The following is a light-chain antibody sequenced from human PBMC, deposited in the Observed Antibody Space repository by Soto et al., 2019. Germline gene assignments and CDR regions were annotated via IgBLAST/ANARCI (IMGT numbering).Light chain of an antibody. V-gene: IGKV1-39*01. CDR3: QQIYSAPLT. CDR2: AAS. CDR1: QSITTY. Sequence: DIQMTQSPSSLSASVGDRVTITGRASQSITTYLNLYRQKPGKAPKLLIYAASSLQSGVPSRFSGSGSETEFTLSISSLQPEDFATYFCQQIYSAPLTFGGGTKVEIK. J-gene: IGKJ4*01.